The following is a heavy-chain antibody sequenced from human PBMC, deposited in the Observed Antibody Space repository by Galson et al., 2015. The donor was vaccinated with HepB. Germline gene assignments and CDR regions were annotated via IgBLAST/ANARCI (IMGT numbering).Heavy chain of an antibody. V-gene: IGHV1-69*02. CDR1: GGTFSSYT. D-gene: IGHD2-15*01. CDR2: IIPILGIA. CDR3: ARGFDCSGGSCQLEPIYYYYGMDV. J-gene: IGHJ6*02. Sequence: SVKVSCKASGGTFSSYTISWVRQAPGQGLESMGRIIPILGIANYAQKFQGRVTITADKSTSTAYMELSSLRSEDTAVYYCARGFDCSGGSCQLEPIYYYYGMDVWGQGTTVTVSS.